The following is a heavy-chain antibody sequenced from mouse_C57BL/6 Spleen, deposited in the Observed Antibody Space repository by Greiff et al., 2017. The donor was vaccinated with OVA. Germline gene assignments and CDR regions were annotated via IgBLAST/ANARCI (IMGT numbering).Heavy chain of an antibody. CDR3: ARRGDYDEAMDY. V-gene: IGHV1-55*01. CDR2: IYPGSGST. CDR1: GYTFTSYW. Sequence: QVQLQQPGAELVKPGASVKMSCKASGYTFTSYWITWVKQRPGQGLAWIGDIYPGSGSTNYNEKFKSKATLTVDTSSSTAYMQLSSLTSEDSAVYYCARRGDYDEAMDYWGQGTSVTVSS. J-gene: IGHJ4*01. D-gene: IGHD2-4*01.